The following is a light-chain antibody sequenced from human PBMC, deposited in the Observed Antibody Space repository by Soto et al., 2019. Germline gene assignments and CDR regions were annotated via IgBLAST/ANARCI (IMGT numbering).Light chain of an antibody. CDR2: DAS. CDR3: QQYITYSPYT. Sequence: GARVTITCRASQSVSVWLAWYQQKPGKAPKLLISDASTLQRGVPSRFSGSGSGTDFTLIISNLQSDDFATYYCQQYITYSPYTFGQGTKVDIK. CDR1: QSVSVW. V-gene: IGKV1-5*01. J-gene: IGKJ2*01.